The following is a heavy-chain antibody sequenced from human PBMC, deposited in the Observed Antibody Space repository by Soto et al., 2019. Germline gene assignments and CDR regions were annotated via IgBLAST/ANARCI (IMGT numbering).Heavy chain of an antibody. CDR2: INHSGST. CDR3: ARGWRHYYYYYGMDV. D-gene: IGHD1-1*01. V-gene: IGHV4-34*01. J-gene: IGHJ6*02. Sequence: PSETLSLTCAFYGGSFSGYYWSWIRQPPGKGLEWIGEINHSGSTNYNPSLKSRVTISVDTSKNQFSLKLSSVTAADTAVYYCARGWRHYYYYYGMDVWGQGTTVTVSS. CDR1: GGSFSGYY.